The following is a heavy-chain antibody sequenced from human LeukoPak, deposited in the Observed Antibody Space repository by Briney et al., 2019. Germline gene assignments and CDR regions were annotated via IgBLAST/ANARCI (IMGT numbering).Heavy chain of an antibody. D-gene: IGHD3-3*01. J-gene: IGHJ4*02. V-gene: IGHV3-23*01. CDR2: IRGNGATT. CDR1: GITFSNYA. Sequence: GGSLRLSCAASGITFSNYAMTWVRQAPGKGLEWVAAIRGNGATTDYADSVKGRFTISRDNSKNTLYLQMNSLRAEDTAVYYCAKDRLSGLFDYWGQGTLVTVSS. CDR3: AKDRLSGLFDY.